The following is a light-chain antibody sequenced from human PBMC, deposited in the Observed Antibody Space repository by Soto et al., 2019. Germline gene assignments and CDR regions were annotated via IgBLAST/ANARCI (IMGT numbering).Light chain of an antibody. CDR1: EGVGTN. J-gene: IGKJ1*01. Sequence: EVVMTQSPATLSVSPGDSATLSCRASEGVGTNLAWYQQTPGQGPRLLIYATSTRATGIPARFSGSGSGTEFTLTISGLQSEAFAIYDCQQYNKGPPWTFGQGTKVEIK. V-gene: IGKV3-15*01. CDR2: ATS. CDR3: QQYNKGPPWT.